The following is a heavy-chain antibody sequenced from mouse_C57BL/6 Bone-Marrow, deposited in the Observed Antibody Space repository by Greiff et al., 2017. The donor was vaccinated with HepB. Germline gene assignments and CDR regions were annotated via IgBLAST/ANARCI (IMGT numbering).Heavy chain of an antibody. Sequence: QVHVKQSGAELARPGASVKLSCKASGYTFTSYGISWVKQRTGQGLEWIGEIYPRSGNTYYNEKFKGKATLTADKSSSTAYMELRSLTSEDSAVYFCAADGSSYDDYWGQGTTLTVSS. V-gene: IGHV1-81*01. CDR1: GYTFTSYG. CDR3: AADGSSYDDY. CDR2: IYPRSGNT. D-gene: IGHD1-1*01. J-gene: IGHJ2*01.